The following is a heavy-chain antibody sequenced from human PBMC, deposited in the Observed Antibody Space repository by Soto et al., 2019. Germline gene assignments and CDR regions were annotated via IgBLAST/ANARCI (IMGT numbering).Heavy chain of an antibody. CDR1: RDTFTSYY. CDR3: ARSSGGNFGIIIEGTDWFAP. CDR2: INPHGGST. D-gene: IGHD1-26*01. Sequence: ASVTVSCKAPRDTFTSYYINGVRQAPGQGLEWMGVINPHGGSTAYAQKFKGRVTLTSDTSASTVYMEVSSLTSEDTAMYYCARSSGGNFGIIIEGTDWFAPWGQGTLVTVSS. V-gene: IGHV1-46*01. J-gene: IGHJ5*02.